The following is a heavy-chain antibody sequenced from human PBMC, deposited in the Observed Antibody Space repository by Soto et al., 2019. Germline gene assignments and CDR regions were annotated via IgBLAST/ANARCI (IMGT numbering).Heavy chain of an antibody. J-gene: IGHJ6*02. Sequence: QVQLVQSGAEVKKPGSSVKVSCKASGGTFSNYAVNWVRQAPGQGLEWMGGIIPIFGTPNYAQKFQGRVTIIADASTSTAYMELSSLRSEDTAVYYCARDVSLNYYDGTFSYYAMDVWGQGTTVTVSS. D-gene: IGHD3-16*01. V-gene: IGHV1-69*01. CDR3: ARDVSLNYYDGTFSYYAMDV. CDR1: GGTFSNYA. CDR2: IIPIFGTP.